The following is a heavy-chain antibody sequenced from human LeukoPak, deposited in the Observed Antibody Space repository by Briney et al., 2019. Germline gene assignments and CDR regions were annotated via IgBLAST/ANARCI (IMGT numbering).Heavy chain of an antibody. CDR2: ISAYNGNT. J-gene: IGHJ3*02. Sequence: ASVKVSCKASGYTFTGYYMHWVRQAPGQGLEWMGWISAYNGNTNYAQKLQGRVTMTTDTSTSTAYMELRSLRSDDTAVYYCARDRIAVASFDAFDIWGQGTMVTVSS. D-gene: IGHD6-19*01. CDR3: ARDRIAVASFDAFDI. V-gene: IGHV1-18*04. CDR1: GYTFTGYY.